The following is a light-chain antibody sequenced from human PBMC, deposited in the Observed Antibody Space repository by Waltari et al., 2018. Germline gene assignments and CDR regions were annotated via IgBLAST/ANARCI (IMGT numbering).Light chain of an antibody. CDR3: QRTYNAPALT. CDR2: SSS. J-gene: IGKJ4*01. Sequence: DFQLTQSPSSLSASVRDRVIITCRVSQGISSYLNWYRQKPGKVPKVLIYSSSSWQSGGPSRFSGSGSGTDFTLTISSLQPEDVATYYGQRTYNAPALTFGGGTKVEIK. V-gene: IGKV1-27*01. CDR1: QGISSY.